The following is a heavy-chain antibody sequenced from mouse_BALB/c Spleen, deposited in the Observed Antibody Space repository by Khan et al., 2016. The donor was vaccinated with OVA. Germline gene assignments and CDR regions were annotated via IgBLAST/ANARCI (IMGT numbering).Heavy chain of an antibody. Sequence: VQLKQSGPGLVKPSQSLSLTCTVTGYSITSDYAWNWIRQFPGNKLEWMGYISYSGNTNYNPSLKSRISITRDTSKNQFFLQLNSVTTKDTATYYCARVYRGDFDYWGQGTTLTVSS. CDR3: ARVYRGDFDY. CDR2: ISYSGNT. V-gene: IGHV3-2*02. J-gene: IGHJ2*01. D-gene: IGHD2-14*01. CDR1: GYSITSDYA.